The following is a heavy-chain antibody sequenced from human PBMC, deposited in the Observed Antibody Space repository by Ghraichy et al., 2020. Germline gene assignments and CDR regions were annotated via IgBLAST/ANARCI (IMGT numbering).Heavy chain of an antibody. CDR2: ISSSSSTI. Sequence: GGSLRLSCAASGFTFSSYSMNWVRQAPGKGLEWVSYISSSSSTIYYADSVKGRFTISRDNAKNSLYLQMNSLRDEYTAVYYCARDRGDIVVVPAAMAGVGYYYYGMDVWGQGTTVTVSS. V-gene: IGHV3-48*02. D-gene: IGHD2-2*01. J-gene: IGHJ6*02. CDR3: ARDRGDIVVVPAAMAGVGYYYYGMDV. CDR1: GFTFSSYS.